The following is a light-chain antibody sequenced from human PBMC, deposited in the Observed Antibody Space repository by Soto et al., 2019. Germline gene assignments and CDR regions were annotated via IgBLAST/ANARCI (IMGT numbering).Light chain of an antibody. CDR2: AAS. CDR3: QQSYSAPLS. CDR1: QGINTF. Sequence: IQLTQSPSSLSASVGDRVTITCRASQGINTFLAWYQQKAGKAPKLLISAASSLQSGVPSRFSGSGSGTDFTLTISSLQPEDFATYYCQQSYSAPLSFGGGTKVDIK. V-gene: IGKV1-39*01. J-gene: IGKJ4*01.